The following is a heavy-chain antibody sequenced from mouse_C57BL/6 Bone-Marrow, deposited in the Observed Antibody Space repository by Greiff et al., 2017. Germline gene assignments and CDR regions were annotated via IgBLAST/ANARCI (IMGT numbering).Heavy chain of an antibody. V-gene: IGHV1-4*01. CDR1: GYTFTSYT. D-gene: IGHD2-2*01. CDR2: INPSSGYT. CDR3: ARLWLGD. Sequence: QVQLQQSGAELARPGASVKMSCKASGYTFTSYTMHWVKQRPGQGLEWIGYINPSSGYTKYNQKVKDKATLTADKSSSTAYMQLSSLTSEDAAVYYWARLWLGDWGQGTLVTVSA. J-gene: IGHJ3*01.